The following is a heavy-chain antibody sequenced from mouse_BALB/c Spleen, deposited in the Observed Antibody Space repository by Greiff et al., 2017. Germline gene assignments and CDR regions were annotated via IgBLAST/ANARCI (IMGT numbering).Heavy chain of an antibody. CDR1: GFTFSSYG. D-gene: IGHD2-1*01. V-gene: IGHV5-6*02. CDR3: ARRENGNLDY. Sequence: DVMLVESGGDLVKPGGSLKLSCAASGFTFSSYGMSWVRPTPDKRLELVATISSGGSYTYYPDSVKGRFTISRDNAKNTLYLQMSSLKSEDTAMYYCARRENGNLDYWGQGTTLTVSS. J-gene: IGHJ2*01. CDR2: ISSGGSYT.